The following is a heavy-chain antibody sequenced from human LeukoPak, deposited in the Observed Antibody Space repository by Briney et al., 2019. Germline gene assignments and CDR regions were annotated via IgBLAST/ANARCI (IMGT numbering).Heavy chain of an antibody. D-gene: IGHD6-13*01. CDR2: IYTSGST. CDR3: ARHRRYSSSWFPLDFDY. CDR1: GGSISSYY. J-gene: IGHJ4*02. V-gene: IGHV4-4*07. Sequence: SETLSLTCTVSGGSISSYYWSWIRQPAGKGLEWIGRIYTSGSTNYNPSLKSRVTMSVDTSKNQFSLKLGSVTAADTAVYYCARHRRYSSSWFPLDFDYWGQGTLVTVSS.